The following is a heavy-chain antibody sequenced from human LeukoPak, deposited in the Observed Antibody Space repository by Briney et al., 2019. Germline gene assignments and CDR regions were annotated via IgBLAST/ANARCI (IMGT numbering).Heavy chain of an antibody. CDR3: AKNLARFGGNYYYYYMDV. V-gene: IGHV3-23*01. D-gene: IGHD3-10*01. CDR1: GFTFSSYG. CDR2: ISGSGGRT. J-gene: IGHJ6*03. Sequence: SRGSLRLSCAASGFTFSSYGMSWVSQAPGKGLEWVSTISGSGGRTYYADSVKGRFTISRDNSKNTLSLQMNSLRAEDTAVYYCAKNLARFGGNYYYYYMDVWGKGTTVTISS.